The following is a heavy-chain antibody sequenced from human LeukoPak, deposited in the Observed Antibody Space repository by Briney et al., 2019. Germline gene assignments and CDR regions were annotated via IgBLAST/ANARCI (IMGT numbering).Heavy chain of an antibody. CDR3: AKGGRTTVTAAFDI. CDR2: VSGSGDST. V-gene: IGHV3-23*01. Sequence: GGSLRLSCAASGFTFSNYAVSWVPEAPGEGLEWVSTVSGSGDSTYYADSVKGRFTIYRDNSKNTVYLQLSSLRAEDMAVYYCAKGGRTTVTAAFDIWGQGTMVTVSS. CDR1: GFTFSNYA. J-gene: IGHJ3*02. D-gene: IGHD4-17*01.